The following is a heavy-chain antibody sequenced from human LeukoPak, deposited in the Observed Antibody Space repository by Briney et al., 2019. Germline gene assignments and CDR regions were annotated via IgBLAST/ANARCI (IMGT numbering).Heavy chain of an antibody. J-gene: IGHJ4*02. V-gene: IGHV3-48*04. Sequence: PGGSLRLSCAASGFTFSSSGMNWVRQAPGKGLEWVSYISSSSTTIYYADSVKGRFTISRDNPKNSLYLQMNSLRAEDTAVYYCASGYSSGPVYWGQGNLVTVSS. CDR3: ASGYSSGPVY. D-gene: IGHD6-19*01. CDR1: GFTFSSSG. CDR2: ISSSSTTI.